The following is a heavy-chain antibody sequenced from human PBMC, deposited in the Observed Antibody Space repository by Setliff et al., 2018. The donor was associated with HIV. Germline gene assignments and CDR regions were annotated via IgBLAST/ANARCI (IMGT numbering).Heavy chain of an antibody. Sequence: PSETLSLTCTVSGGSISSSSYYWGWIRKPPGKGLEWIGSIYYSGSTYYNPSLKSRVTISVDTSKNQFSLKLSSVTAADTAVYYCARTLIVVVWVGAFDIWGQGTMVTVS. J-gene: IGHJ3*02. CDR2: IYYSGST. CDR3: ARTLIVVVWVGAFDI. CDR1: GGSISSSSYY. D-gene: IGHD2-21*01. V-gene: IGHV4-39*01.